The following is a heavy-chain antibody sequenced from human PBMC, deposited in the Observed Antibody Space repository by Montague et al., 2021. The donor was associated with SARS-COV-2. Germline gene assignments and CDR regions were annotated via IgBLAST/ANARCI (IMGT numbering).Heavy chain of an antibody. CDR3: ARVRAVPAAMRIFSLGRSYYGMDV. D-gene: IGHD2-2*01. J-gene: IGHJ6*02. CDR1: GGSFSGYY. V-gene: IGHV4-34*01. CDR2: INHSGST. Sequence: SETLSLTCAVYGGSFSGYYWSWIRQPPGKGLEWIGEINHSGSTNYNPSLKSRVTISVDTSKNQFSLKLSSVTAADTAVYYCARVRAVPAAMRIFSLGRSYYGMDVLGQGTTVTVSS.